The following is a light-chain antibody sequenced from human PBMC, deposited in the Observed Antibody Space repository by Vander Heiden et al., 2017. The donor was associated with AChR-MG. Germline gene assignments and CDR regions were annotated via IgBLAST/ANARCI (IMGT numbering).Light chain of an antibody. V-gene: IGKV3-11*01. J-gene: IGKJ2*01. CDR3: QQRSNGPLRFT. CDR1: QSVSSY. CDR2: DTS. Sequence: DTVLTQSPATLSWSPGERAALSCRAMQSVSSYLAWYQQKPGQTPRHLIYDTSKRAAGIPARFSGSGSPPEFTLTISSLEPEDSAVYYCQQRSNGPLRFTFGQGTKLDIK.